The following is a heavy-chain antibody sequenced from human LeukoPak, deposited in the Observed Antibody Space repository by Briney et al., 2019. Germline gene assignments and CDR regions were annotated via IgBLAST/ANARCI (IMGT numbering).Heavy chain of an antibody. CDR2: IKHGGST. D-gene: IGHD5-24*01. Sequence: DPSETLSLTCAVYGGSVSGYYWSWIRQPPGKGLEWMGEIKHGGSTNYNPSLKSRVTISVATYKNHFSLELSSVTAAGTAVYYCARHQKDGYNYDYWGQGTLVTVSS. V-gene: IGHV4-34*01. J-gene: IGHJ4*02. CDR3: ARHQKDGYNYDY. CDR1: GGSVSGYY.